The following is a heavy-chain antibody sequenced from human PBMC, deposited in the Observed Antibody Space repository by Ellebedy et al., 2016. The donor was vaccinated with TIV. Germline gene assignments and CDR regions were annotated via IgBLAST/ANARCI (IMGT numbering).Heavy chain of an antibody. V-gene: IGHV3-33*01. CDR3: ARRSTDFAFDS. Sequence: GESLKISCAASGFNFNNYNLHWVRQAPGKGLEWVAVRRPDGSNKFYAESLKGRFIISRDNSKNTLYLQMSSLRAEDTAVYFCARRSTDFAFDSWGQGTLVTVSS. J-gene: IGHJ4*02. CDR2: RRPDGSNK. CDR1: GFNFNNYN. D-gene: IGHD3/OR15-3a*01.